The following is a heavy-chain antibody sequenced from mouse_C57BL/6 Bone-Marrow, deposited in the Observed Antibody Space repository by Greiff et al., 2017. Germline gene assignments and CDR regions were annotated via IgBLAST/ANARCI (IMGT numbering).Heavy chain of an antibody. J-gene: IGHJ2*01. CDR2: ISSGSSTI. CDR1: GFTFSDYG. Sequence: EVMLVESGGGLVKPGGSLKLSCAASGFTFSDYGMHWVRQAPEKGLEWVAYISSGSSTIYYADTVKGRFTISRDNAKNTLCLQMTSLRSEDTAMYYCARIDWGNDFDYWGQGTTLTVSS. CDR3: ARIDWGNDFDY. V-gene: IGHV5-17*01. D-gene: IGHD2-1*01.